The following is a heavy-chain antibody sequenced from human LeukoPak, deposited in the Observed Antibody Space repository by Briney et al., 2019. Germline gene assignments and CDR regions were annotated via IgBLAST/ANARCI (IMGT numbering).Heavy chain of an antibody. Sequence: ASVKVSCKASGYTFNTYNINWVRQAPGQGLEWMGIINPSGGSTSYAQKFQGRVTMTRDMSTSTVYMELSGLRSEDTAVYSCARGEYSSPRSAFDIWGQGTMVTVSS. CDR2: INPSGGST. CDR1: GYTFNTYN. J-gene: IGHJ3*02. D-gene: IGHD6-6*01. V-gene: IGHV1-46*02. CDR3: ARGEYSSPRSAFDI.